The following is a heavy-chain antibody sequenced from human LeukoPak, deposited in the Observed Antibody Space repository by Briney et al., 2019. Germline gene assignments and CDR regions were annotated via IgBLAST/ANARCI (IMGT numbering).Heavy chain of an antibody. CDR3: TKDFDALSNWNSLDY. CDR1: GFTFDDYA. Sequence: PGGSLRLSCAASGFTFDDYAMHWVRQAPGKGLEWVSGISWNSGSIGYADSVKGRFTISRDNAKNSLYLQMNSLRAEDTALYYCTKDFDALSNWNSLDYWGQGPLVTVSS. CDR2: ISWNSGSI. J-gene: IGHJ4*02. D-gene: IGHD3-3*01. V-gene: IGHV3-9*01.